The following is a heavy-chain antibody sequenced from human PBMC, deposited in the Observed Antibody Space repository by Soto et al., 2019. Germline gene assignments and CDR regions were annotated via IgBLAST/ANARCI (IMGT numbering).Heavy chain of an antibody. J-gene: IGHJ4*02. CDR2: ISAYNGNT. CDR3: ARGPPSYYDSSGYYKYFDY. V-gene: IGHV1-18*01. D-gene: IGHD3-22*01. Sequence: ASVKVSCKASGXTFTSYGISWVRQAPGQGLEWMGWISAYNGNTNYAQKLQGRVTMTTDTSTSTAYMELRSLRSDDTAVYYCARGPPSYYDSSGYYKYFDYWGQGTLVTVSS. CDR1: GXTFTSYG.